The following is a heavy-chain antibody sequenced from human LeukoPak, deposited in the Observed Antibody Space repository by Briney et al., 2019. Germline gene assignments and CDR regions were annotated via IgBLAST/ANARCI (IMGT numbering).Heavy chain of an antibody. D-gene: IGHD3-22*01. V-gene: IGHV1-24*01. CDR2: FDPEDGEI. Sequence: GASVKVSCKVSGYTVADLAIHWGRHAPGKGLDWMGSFDPEDGEIVYAQNFQGRVTLTEDISTDTAYMELSSLRSGDTAIYYCATREGPDEYYASRGYGEFHIWGQGTRVTVSS. J-gene: IGHJ3*02. CDR1: GYTVADLA. CDR3: ATREGPDEYYASRGYGEFHI.